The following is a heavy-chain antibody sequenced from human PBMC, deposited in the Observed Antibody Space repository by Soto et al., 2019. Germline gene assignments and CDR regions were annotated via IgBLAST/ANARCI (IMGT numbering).Heavy chain of an antibody. CDR2: IYYSGST. D-gene: IGHD7-27*01. V-gene: IGHV4-30-4*01. Sequence: NPSETLSLTCTVSGGSISSGDYYWSWIRQPPGKGLEWIGYIYYSGSTYYNPSLKSRVTISVDTSKNQFSLKLSSVTAADTAVYYCARDPWGGANDAFDIWGQGTMVTVSS. CDR3: ARDPWGGANDAFDI. J-gene: IGHJ3*02. CDR1: GGSISSGDYY.